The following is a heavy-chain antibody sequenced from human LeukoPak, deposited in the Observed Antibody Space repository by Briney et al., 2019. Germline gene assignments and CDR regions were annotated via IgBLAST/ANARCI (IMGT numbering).Heavy chain of an antibody. CDR1: GGSISSYY. CDR3: ARDPAPGYFDF. CDR2: IYHSGST. J-gene: IGHJ4*02. V-gene: IGHV4-59*01. Sequence: KSSETLSLTCTVSGGSISSYYWSWIRQPPGKGLGWIGYIYHSGSTNYNPSLESRVTLSVDTSKNQFSLKLSSVNAADTAVYYCARDPAPGYFDFWGQGSLVTVSS.